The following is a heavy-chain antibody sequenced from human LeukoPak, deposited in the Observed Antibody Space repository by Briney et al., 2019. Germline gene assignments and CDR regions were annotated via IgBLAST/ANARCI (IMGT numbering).Heavy chain of an antibody. CDR2: ISAYNGNT. Sequence: ASVTVSCTASGYTFTSYGISWVRQAPGQGLEWMGWISAYNGNTNYAQKLQGRVTMTTDTSTSTAYMELRSLRSDDTAVYYCARNLRESGSYAFDYWGQGTLVTVSS. D-gene: IGHD1-26*01. CDR3: ARNLRESGSYAFDY. CDR1: GYTFTSYG. V-gene: IGHV1-18*01. J-gene: IGHJ4*02.